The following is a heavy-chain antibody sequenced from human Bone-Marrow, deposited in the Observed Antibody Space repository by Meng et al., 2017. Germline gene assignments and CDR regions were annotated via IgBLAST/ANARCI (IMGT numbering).Heavy chain of an antibody. V-gene: IGHV3-30-3*01. CDR3: VSDSECPEY. J-gene: IGHJ4*02. CDR1: GFTFITYT. CDR2: ILSDGNNK. Sequence: VQLVESGGGLVQSGGSLRLSCAASGFTFITYTMHWVRQAPGKGLEWVAVILSDGNNKYYADSVKGRFTISRDNSKNTLYLQMNSLRAEDTAVYYCVSDSECPEYWVQGTLVTVSS. D-gene: IGHD1-14*01.